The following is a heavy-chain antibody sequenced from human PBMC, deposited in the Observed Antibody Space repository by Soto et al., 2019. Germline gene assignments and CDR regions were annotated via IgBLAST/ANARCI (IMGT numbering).Heavy chain of an antibody. D-gene: IGHD3-9*01. V-gene: IGHV3-23*01. CDR3: AKPPDRYDILTGFDY. J-gene: IGHJ4*02. CDR1: GFTFSSYA. Sequence: SGGSLRLSCAASGFTFSSYAMSWVRQAPGKGLEWVSAISGSGGSTYYADSVKGRFTISRDNSKNTLYLQMNSLRAEDTAVYYCAKPPDRYDILTGFDYWGQGTLVTVSS. CDR2: ISGSGGST.